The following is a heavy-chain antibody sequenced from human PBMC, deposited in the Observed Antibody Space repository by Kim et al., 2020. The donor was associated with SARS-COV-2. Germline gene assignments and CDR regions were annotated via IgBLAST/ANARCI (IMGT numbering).Heavy chain of an antibody. CDR1: GGTFSSYA. CDR2: IIPIFGTA. D-gene: IGHD6-19*01. Sequence: SVKVSCKASGGTFSSYAISWVRQAPGQGLEWMGGIIPIFGTANYAQKFQGRVTITADESTSTAYMELSSLRSEDTAVYYCASGTAKRSIAAAGSGIAVAGTFDYWGQGTLVTVSS. CDR3: ASGTAKRSIAAAGSGIAVAGTFDY. J-gene: IGHJ4*02. V-gene: IGHV1-69*13.